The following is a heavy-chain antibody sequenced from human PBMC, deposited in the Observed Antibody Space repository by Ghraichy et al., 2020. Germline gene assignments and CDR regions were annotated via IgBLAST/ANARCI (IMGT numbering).Heavy chain of an antibody. V-gene: IGHV3-64D*06. CDR3: VKGPLMERFLEWLSDRNYYGMDV. CDR2: ISSNGGST. J-gene: IGHJ6*02. CDR1: GFTFSSYA. D-gene: IGHD3-3*01. Sequence: GGSLRLSCSASGFTFSSYAMHWVRQAPGKGLEYVSAISSNGGSTYYADSVKGRFTISRDNSKNTLYLQMSSLRAEDTAVYYCVKGPLMERFLEWLSDRNYYGMDVWGQGTTVTVSS.